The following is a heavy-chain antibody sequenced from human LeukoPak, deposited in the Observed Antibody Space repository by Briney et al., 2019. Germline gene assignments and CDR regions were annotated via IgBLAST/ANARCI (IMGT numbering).Heavy chain of an antibody. Sequence: SVKVSCKASGGTFSSYAISWVRQAPGQGLEWMGRIIPIFGTANYAQKFQGRVTITTDESTSTAYMELSSLRSEDTAVYYCARDTHYYGSGTYCDYWGQGTLVTVSS. V-gene: IGHV1-69*05. D-gene: IGHD3-10*01. J-gene: IGHJ4*02. CDR3: ARDTHYYGSGTYCDY. CDR2: IIPIFGTA. CDR1: GGTFSSYA.